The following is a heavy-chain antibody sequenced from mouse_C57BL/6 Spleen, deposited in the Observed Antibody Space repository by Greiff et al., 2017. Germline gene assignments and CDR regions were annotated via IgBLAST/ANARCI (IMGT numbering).Heavy chain of an antibody. CDR2: ISDGGSYT. V-gene: IGHV5-4*01. J-gene: IGHJ2*01. D-gene: IGHD2-2*01. Sequence: DVKLVESGGGLVKPGGSLKLSCAASGFTFRSYAMSWVRQTPEKRLEWVATISDGGSYTYYPDNVKGRFTISRDNAKNNLYLQMSHLKSEDTAMYYCARDPLASKVTTWDYFDYWGQGTTLTVSS. CDR1: GFTFRSYA. CDR3: ARDPLASKVTTWDYFDY.